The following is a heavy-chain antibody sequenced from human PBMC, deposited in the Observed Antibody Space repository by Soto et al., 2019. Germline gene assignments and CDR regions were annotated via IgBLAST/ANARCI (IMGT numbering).Heavy chain of an antibody. CDR3: ARGVYCSGTNCPLG. J-gene: IGHJ4*02. CDR2: ISGSSSYI. CDR1: GFTFSRYV. D-gene: IGHD2-2*01. V-gene: IGHV3-21*01. Sequence: GGSLRLSCAASGFTFSRYVMNWVRQAPGKGLEWVSSISGSSSYIYYADSVRGRFTISRDNAKSSLYLQMNSLRAEDTAVYYCARGVYCSGTNCPLGGGQGTLVTVS.